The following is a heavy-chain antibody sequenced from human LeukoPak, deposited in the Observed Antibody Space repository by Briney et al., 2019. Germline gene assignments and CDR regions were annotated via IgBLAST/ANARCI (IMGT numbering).Heavy chain of an antibody. CDR1: GGSISSGGYY. CDR3: ARWSGSHRGLDY. D-gene: IGHD1-26*01. CDR2: IYTSGST. Sequence: SQTLSPTCTVSGGSISSGGYYWSWIRQHPGKGLEWIGYIYTSGSTNYNPSLKSRVTISVDTSKNQFSLKLSSVTAADTAVYYCARWSGSHRGLDYWGQGTLVTVSS. V-gene: IGHV4-31*03. J-gene: IGHJ4*02.